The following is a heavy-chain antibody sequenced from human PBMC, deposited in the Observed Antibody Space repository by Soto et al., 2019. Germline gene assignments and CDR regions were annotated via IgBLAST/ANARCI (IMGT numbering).Heavy chain of an antibody. CDR1: GFTFSSYW. CDR2: INSDGSST. J-gene: IGHJ6*03. Sequence: PGGSLRLSCAGSGFTFSSYWMHWVRQAPGKGLVWVSRINSDGSSTSYADSVKGRFTISRDNAKNTLYLQMNSLRAEDTAVYYCARVHYYYYMDVWGKGTTVTVSS. CDR3: ARVHYYYYMDV. V-gene: IGHV3-74*01.